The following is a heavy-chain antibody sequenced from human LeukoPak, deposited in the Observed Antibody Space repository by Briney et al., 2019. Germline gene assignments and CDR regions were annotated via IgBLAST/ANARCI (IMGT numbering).Heavy chain of an antibody. CDR1: GGSMNNYY. J-gene: IGHJ6*02. Sequence: SETLSLTCTVSGGSMNNYYWSWIRQPPGKGLEWIGYLYYSGSANYNPSLKSRVTISVDTSKNQFSLKLNSVTAADTAVYYCAGDRAFRVWGQGTTVTVSS. CDR2: LYYSGSA. V-gene: IGHV4-59*01. CDR3: AGDRAFRV.